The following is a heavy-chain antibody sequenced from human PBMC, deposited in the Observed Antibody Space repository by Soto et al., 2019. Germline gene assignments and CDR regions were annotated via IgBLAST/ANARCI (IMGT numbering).Heavy chain of an antibody. J-gene: IGHJ4*02. D-gene: IGHD5-18*01. CDR3: AKWIQLWLPGYFDY. Sequence: QVQLVESGGGVVQPGRSLRLSCAASGFTFSSYGMHWVRQAPGKGLEWVAVISYDGSNKYYADSVKGRFTISRDNSKNTLYLQMNSLRAEDTAVYYCAKWIQLWLPGYFDYWGQGTLVTVSS. V-gene: IGHV3-30*18. CDR2: ISYDGSNK. CDR1: GFTFSSYG.